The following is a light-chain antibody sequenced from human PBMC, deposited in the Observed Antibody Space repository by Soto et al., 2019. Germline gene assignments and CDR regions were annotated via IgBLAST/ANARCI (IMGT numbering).Light chain of an antibody. J-gene: IGKJ2*02. CDR3: MQARQTPCT. CDR2: LGS. CDR1: QSLLHSSGNNY. Sequence: DIVMTQSPLSLPVTPGETASISCRSSQSLLHSSGNNYLDWYLQKPGQSPQLLIYLGSTRASGVPDRFSGSGSDTDFTLKITRVEAEDVGIYYCMQARQTPCTFGQGTKLEVK. V-gene: IGKV2-28*01.